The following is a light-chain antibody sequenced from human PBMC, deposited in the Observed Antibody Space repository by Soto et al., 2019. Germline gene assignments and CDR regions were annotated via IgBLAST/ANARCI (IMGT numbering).Light chain of an antibody. J-gene: IGKJ5*01. Sequence: DIQMTQSPSSLSASVGDRVTITCQASQDISNYLNWFHQKTGQAPKLLIYDASQLETGVPSRFSGSGSGTDFTFTINSLQPEDIGTYYCQHYNSFPITFGQGTRLEIK. CDR3: QHYNSFPIT. V-gene: IGKV1-33*01. CDR1: QDISNY. CDR2: DAS.